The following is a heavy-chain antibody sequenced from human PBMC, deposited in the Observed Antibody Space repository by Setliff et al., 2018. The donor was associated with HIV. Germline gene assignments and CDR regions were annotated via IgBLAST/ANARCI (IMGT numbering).Heavy chain of an antibody. Sequence: SETLSLTCTVSGGSISSGSYYWTWIRQPPGKGLEWIGYIYTSGSTNYNPSLKSRVTISVDTSKNQFSLKVNSVTAADTAVYYCARSPRIGVAGEFEYWGQGTLVTVSS. CDR2: IYTSGST. D-gene: IGHD6-19*01. CDR1: GGSISSGSYY. V-gene: IGHV4-61*01. CDR3: ARSPRIGVAGEFEY. J-gene: IGHJ4*02.